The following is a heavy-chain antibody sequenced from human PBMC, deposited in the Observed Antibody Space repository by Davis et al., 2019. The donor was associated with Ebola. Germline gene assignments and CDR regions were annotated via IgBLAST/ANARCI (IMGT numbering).Heavy chain of an antibody. CDR1: GFTFSSYW. CDR2: INSDGSST. Sequence: GESLKISCAASGFTFSSYWMHWVRQAPGKGLVWVSRINSDGSSTSYADSVKGRFTISRDNAKNTLYLQMNGLRAEDTAVYYCARESWLQRTTFDYWGQGTLVTVSS. V-gene: IGHV3-74*01. CDR3: ARESWLQRTTFDY. J-gene: IGHJ4*02. D-gene: IGHD5-24*01.